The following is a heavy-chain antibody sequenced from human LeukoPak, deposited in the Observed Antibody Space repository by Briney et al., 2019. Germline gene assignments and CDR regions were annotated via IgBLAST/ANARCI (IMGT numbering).Heavy chain of an antibody. D-gene: IGHD2-21*02. CDR2: MNPNSGNT. V-gene: IGHV1-8*01. Sequence: ASVKVSCKASGYTFTSYDINWVRQATGQGLEWMGWMNPNSGNTGYAQKFQGRVTMTRNTSISTAYMELSSLRSEDTAVYYCAATSCYDCYSYYMDVWGKGTTVTVSS. CDR1: GYTFTSYD. CDR3: AATSCYDCYSYYMDV. J-gene: IGHJ6*03.